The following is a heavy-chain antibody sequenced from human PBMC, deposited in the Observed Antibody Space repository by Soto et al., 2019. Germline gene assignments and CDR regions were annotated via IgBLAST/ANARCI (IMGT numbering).Heavy chain of an antibody. CDR2: ISSSSSYI. CDR1: GFTFSSYS. D-gene: IGHD3-3*01. V-gene: IGHV3-21*01. J-gene: IGHJ6*02. CDR3: ARVYEFWSGFPPYGMDV. Sequence: PGGSLRLSCAASGFTFSSYSMNWVRQAPGKGLEWVSSISSSSSYIYYADSVKGRFTISRDDAKNSLYLQMNSLRAEDTAVYYCARVYEFWSGFPPYGMDVWGQGTTVTVSS.